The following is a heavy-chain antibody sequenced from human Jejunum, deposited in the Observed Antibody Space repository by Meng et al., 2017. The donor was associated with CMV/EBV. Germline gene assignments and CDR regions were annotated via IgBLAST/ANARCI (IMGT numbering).Heavy chain of an antibody. V-gene: IGHV1-18*01. J-gene: IGHJ4*02. CDR2: ISAYNGNT. Sequence: QAQLCQSGGSVKKPGAYVKVSSKASGYTFTNYGITGVRQAPGQGLEWMGWISAYNGNTNYAQTLQGRVTMTTDTSTSTAYMELGSLRSDDTAVYYCARVEVGITSGDYWGQGTLVTVSS. CDR1: GYTFTNYG. CDR3: ARVEVGITSGDY. D-gene: IGHD1-26*01.